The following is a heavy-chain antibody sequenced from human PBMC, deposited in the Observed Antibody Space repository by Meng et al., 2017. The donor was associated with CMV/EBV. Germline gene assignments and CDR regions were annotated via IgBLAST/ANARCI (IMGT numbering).Heavy chain of an antibody. CDR1: GFSVSSNY. D-gene: IGHD2-21*01. CDR3: AREIPQAWAS. V-gene: IGHV3-66*01. Sequence: ELPLVVSGGGLVPPGGSLRRSCTASGFSVSSNYMSWVRQAPGKGLEWISIIYGSGNTYYGDSVKGRFTISRDNFRNTLYLQMNSLRAEDTAVYYCAREIPQAWASWGQGTLVTVSS. J-gene: IGHJ5*02. CDR2: IYGSGNT.